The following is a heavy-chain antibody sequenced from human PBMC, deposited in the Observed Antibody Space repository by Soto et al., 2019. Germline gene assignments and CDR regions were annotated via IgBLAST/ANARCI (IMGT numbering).Heavy chain of an antibody. V-gene: IGHV3-21*01. Sequence: GGSLRLSCAASGFTFSSYSMNWVRQAPGKGLEWVSSISSSSSYIYYADSVKGRFTISRDNAKNSLYLQMNSLRAEDTAVYYCARMGSQRYYYYGMDVWGQGTTLTVSS. CDR3: ARMGSQRYYYYGMDV. D-gene: IGHD6-25*01. J-gene: IGHJ6*02. CDR2: ISSSSSYI. CDR1: GFTFSSYS.